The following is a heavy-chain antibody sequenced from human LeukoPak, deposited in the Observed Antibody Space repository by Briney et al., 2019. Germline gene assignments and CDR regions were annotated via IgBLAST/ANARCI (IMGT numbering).Heavy chain of an antibody. J-gene: IGHJ5*01. CDR3: AQGIFYTTTWFDS. CDR1: GYSISDGYQ. V-gene: IGHV4-38-2*01. Sequence: SETLSLTCGVSGYSISDGYQWGWSRHPPGRGVEWVVGVHRSGGNYYHPPLKSRAIVSADTSGNYFSLRVTAATAAAASFYYCAQGIFYTTTWFDSWGQGFLVTVTS. D-gene: IGHD2-2*02. CDR2: VHRSGGN.